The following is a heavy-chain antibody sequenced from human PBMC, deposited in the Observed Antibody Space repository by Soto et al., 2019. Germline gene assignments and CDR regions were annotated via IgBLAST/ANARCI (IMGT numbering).Heavy chain of an antibody. CDR1: GFTFSSYA. CDR3: AKDLYYDILTGYYRTTDDY. CDR2: ISGSGGST. V-gene: IGHV3-23*01. D-gene: IGHD3-9*01. J-gene: IGHJ4*02. Sequence: GGSLRLSCAASGFTFSSYAMSWVRQAPGKGLEWVSAISGSGGSTYYADSVKGRFTISRDNSKNTLYLQMNSLRAEDTAVYYCAKDLYYDILTGYYRTTDDYWGQGTLVTVSS.